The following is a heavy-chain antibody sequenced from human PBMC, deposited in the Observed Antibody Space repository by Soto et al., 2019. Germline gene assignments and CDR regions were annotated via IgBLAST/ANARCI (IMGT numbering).Heavy chain of an antibody. D-gene: IGHD3-22*01. V-gene: IGHV4-39*01. CDR1: GGSISSSSYY. CDR3: ATLTSITMIVEYYFDY. Sequence: QLQLQESGPGLVKPSETLSLTCTVSGGSISSSSYYWGWIRQPPGKGLEWIGSIYYSGSTYYNPSLKSRVTISVDTSKNQFSLKLSSVTAADTAVYYCATLTSITMIVEYYFDYWGQGTLVTVSS. CDR2: IYYSGST. J-gene: IGHJ4*02.